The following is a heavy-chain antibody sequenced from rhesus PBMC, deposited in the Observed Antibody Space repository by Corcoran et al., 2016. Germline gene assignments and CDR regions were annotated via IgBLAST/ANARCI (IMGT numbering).Heavy chain of an antibody. CDR3: ARLGRGIVEITGFDY. J-gene: IGHJ4*01. D-gene: IGHD2-27*01. CDR2: IYGNSAST. CDR1: GGSISGYYY. Sequence: QVQLQESGPGLVKPSETLSLTCTVSGGSISGYYYWSWIRQPPGKVLEWIGGIYGNSASTYPNPSLKSRVTISKATSQNHFSLSLRSVTSADTAVYYCARLGRGIVEITGFDYWGQGFLVTVSS. V-gene: IGHV4-143*01.